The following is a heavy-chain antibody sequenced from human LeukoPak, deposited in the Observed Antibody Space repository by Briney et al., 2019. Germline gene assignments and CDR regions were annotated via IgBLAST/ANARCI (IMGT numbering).Heavy chain of an antibody. CDR1: GFTFSDYY. V-gene: IGHV3-11*05. CDR3: ARAGDGSGSYYNVGEGIDY. J-gene: IGHJ4*02. CDR2: ISSSSRYT. D-gene: IGHD3-10*01. Sequence: GGAPRISSTAPGFTFSDYYKSWIRQAPGEGVEGVLYISSSSRYTNYADSMKGRFTISRDNAKNSLYLQMNSLRAEDTAVYYCARAGDGSGSYYNVGEGIDYWGQGTLVTVSS.